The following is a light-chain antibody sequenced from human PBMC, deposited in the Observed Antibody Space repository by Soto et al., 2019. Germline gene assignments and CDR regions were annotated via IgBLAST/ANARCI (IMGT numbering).Light chain of an antibody. CDR1: SSDVGGYNY. J-gene: IGLJ1*01. V-gene: IGLV2-14*03. CDR3: RSYTTTNTRHIV. CDR2: DVS. Sequence: HSVLTQPASVSGSPGQSITISCTGTSSDVGGYNYVSWYQHHPGKAPKLMIYDVSNRPSGVSNRFSGSTSGNTASLTISGLQPEDEADYYCRSYTTTNTRHIVLGTGTTVTVL.